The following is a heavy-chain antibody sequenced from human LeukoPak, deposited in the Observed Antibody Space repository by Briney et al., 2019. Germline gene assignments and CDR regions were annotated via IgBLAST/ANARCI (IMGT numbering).Heavy chain of an antibody. CDR3: ARDGFFALLGTYYDFWSGSYGMDV. CDR2: IKPNSGGT. D-gene: IGHD3-3*01. Sequence: ASVKVSCKASGYTFTGNYVHWVRQAPGQGLEWMGWIKPNSGGTNYARKFQGRVSMTRDTSISTAYLEMSRLRSDDTAVYYCARDGFFALLGTYYDFWSGSYGMDVWGQGTTVTVSS. J-gene: IGHJ6*02. V-gene: IGHV1-2*02. CDR1: GYTFTGNY.